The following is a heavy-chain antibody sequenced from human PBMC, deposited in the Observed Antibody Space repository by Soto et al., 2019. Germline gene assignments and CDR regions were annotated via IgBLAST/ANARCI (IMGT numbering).Heavy chain of an antibody. V-gene: IGHV4-34*01. CDR1: GGSFSGYY. D-gene: IGHD2-2*01. Sequence: SETLSLTCAVYGGSFSGYYWSWIRQPPGKGLEWIGEINHSGSTNYNPSLKSRVTISVDTSKNQFSLKLSSVTAADTAVYYCARGRIVVVPAATTNYYYYMDVWGKGTTVTVSS. CDR3: ARGRIVVVPAATTNYYYYMDV. J-gene: IGHJ6*03. CDR2: INHSGST.